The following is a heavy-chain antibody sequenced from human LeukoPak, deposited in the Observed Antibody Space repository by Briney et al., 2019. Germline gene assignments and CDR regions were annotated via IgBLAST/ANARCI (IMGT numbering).Heavy chain of an antibody. D-gene: IGHD2-2*01. CDR3: ASGAVPAANYYYYYYYMDV. J-gene: IGHJ6*03. Sequence: ASVKVSCKASGYTFTGYYMHWVRQAPEQGLEWMGWINPNSGGTNYAQKFQGRVIMTRDTSISTAYMELSRLRSDDTAVYYCASGAVPAANYYYYYYYMDVWGKGTTFTVSS. CDR2: INPNSGGT. V-gene: IGHV1-2*02. CDR1: GYTFTGYY.